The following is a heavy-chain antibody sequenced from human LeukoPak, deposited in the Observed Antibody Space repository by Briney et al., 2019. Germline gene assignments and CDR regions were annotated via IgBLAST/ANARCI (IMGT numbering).Heavy chain of an antibody. CDR2: ISSSGSTI. D-gene: IGHD2-2*02. CDR3: ARVPLYQPTGSDY. J-gene: IGHJ4*02. V-gene: IGHV3-11*04. CDR1: GFTFSDYY. Sequence: TGGSLRLSCAASGFTFSDYYMSWIRQAPGKGLEWVSYISSSGSTIYYADSVKGRFTISRDNAKNSLYLQMNSLRAEDTAVYYCARVPLYQPTGSDYWGQGTLVTVSS.